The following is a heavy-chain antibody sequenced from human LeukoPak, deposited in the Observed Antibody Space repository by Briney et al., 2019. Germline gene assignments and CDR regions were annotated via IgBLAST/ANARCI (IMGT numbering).Heavy chain of an antibody. D-gene: IGHD6-13*01. Sequence: PSETLSLTCTVSGGSISSSGYYWGWIRQPPGKGLEWIGNIYYVGSTYYNPSLNSRVTISVDTSKNQFSLKLSSVTAADTAVYYCARGKGEQQLSAFDIWGQGTMVTVSS. CDR2: IYYVGST. V-gene: IGHV4-39*07. CDR3: ARGKGEQQLSAFDI. CDR1: GGSISSSGYY. J-gene: IGHJ3*02.